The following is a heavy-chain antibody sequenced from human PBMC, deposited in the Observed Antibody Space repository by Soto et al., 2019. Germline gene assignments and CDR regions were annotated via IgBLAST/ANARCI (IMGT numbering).Heavy chain of an antibody. V-gene: IGHV1-24*01. CDR3: ARKMTTETNDAPDI. CDR2: FDPEDGEA. D-gene: IGHD4-17*01. CDR1: GNTLSEVS. J-gene: IGHJ3*02. Sequence: ASVKVSGKVPGNTLSEVSIFWVRQAPGKGLEWMGGFDPEDGEAIYAQKFQGRVTMTEDTSTDTAYMELRSLRSEDTAMYYCARKMTTETNDAPDIWGQGKMVTVSS.